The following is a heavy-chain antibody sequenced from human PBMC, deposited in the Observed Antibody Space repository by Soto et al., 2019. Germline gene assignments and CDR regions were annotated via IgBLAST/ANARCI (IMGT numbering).Heavy chain of an antibody. Sequence: GASVKVSCKASGGTFSSYTISWVRQAPGQGLEWMGRIIPILGIANYAQKFQGRVTITADKSTSTAYMELSSLRSEDTAVYYCARDKSTVTTMDYYYHYMDVWGKGTTVTVSS. CDR2: IIPILGIA. V-gene: IGHV1-69*04. CDR1: GGTFSSYT. J-gene: IGHJ6*03. CDR3: ARDKSTVTTMDYYYHYMDV. D-gene: IGHD4-17*01.